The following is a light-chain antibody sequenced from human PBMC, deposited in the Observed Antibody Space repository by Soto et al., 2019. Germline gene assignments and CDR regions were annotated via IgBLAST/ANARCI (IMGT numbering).Light chain of an antibody. J-gene: IGKJ1*01. CDR1: RSVSSSY. CDR3: QEYGSSRA. V-gene: IGKV3-20*01. CDR2: AAS. Sequence: EIVLTQSPGTLSLSPGERATLSCRASRSVSSSYLAWYQQKPGQAPRLLIYAASSRATAIPDRFSGSGSGTDFTLTISRLEPEDFAVYYCQEYGSSRAFGQGTKVEIK.